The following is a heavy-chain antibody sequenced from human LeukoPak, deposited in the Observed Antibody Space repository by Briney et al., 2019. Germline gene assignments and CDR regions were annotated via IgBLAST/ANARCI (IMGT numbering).Heavy chain of an antibody. Sequence: GGSLGLSCAGSGFIFNNYAMHWVRQPPGKGLEWVSGISWNSGSIDYADSVKGRFTISRDNAKNSLYLQMNSLRVEDTAFYYCAKDNRRHYTSGPNPDSLHWGQGALVTVSS. J-gene: IGHJ4*02. D-gene: IGHD6-19*01. V-gene: IGHV3-9*01. CDR1: GFIFNNYA. CDR2: ISWNSGSI. CDR3: AKDNRRHYTSGPNPDSLH.